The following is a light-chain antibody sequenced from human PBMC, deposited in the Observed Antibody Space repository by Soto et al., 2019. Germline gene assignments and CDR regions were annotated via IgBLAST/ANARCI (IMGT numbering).Light chain of an antibody. V-gene: IGKV3-15*01. CDR3: QQYTNWPALT. Sequence: EIVMTQSPATLSVSPGERATLACRASQSISSNLAWYQQAPGQAPRLLIYGASTRATGIPARFSGSGSGTEFTLTISSLQSEDFAVYYCQQYTNWPALTFGGGTKVEIK. CDR2: GAS. CDR1: QSISSN. J-gene: IGKJ4*01.